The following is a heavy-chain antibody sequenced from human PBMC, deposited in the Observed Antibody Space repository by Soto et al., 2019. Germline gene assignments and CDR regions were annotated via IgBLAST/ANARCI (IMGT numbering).Heavy chain of an antibody. CDR3: ARDGVFSTEYTWHYGTYFVY. D-gene: IGHD2-2*02. V-gene: IGHV3-30-3*01. J-gene: IGHJ4*02. CDR1: GFTYSTYT. Sequence: GGSLRLSCAASGFTYSTYTMHWVRQAPGKGLEWVAVISYDGNNKFYADSVKGRFTISRDSTKQTLYLQMNSLRPDDTAMYYCARDGVFSTEYTWHYGTYFVYSGQTALVTLSS. CDR2: ISYDGNNK.